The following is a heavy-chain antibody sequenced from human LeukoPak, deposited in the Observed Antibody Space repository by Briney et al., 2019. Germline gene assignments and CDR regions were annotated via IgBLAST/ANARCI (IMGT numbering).Heavy chain of an antibody. CDR1: GYSFTSYW. CDR3: ARLERVFGVVIQNWFDP. D-gene: IGHD3-3*01. CDR2: IYPGDSDT. V-gene: IGHV5-51*01. Sequence: GESLKISCKGSGYSFTSYWIGWVRQMPGKGLEWMGIIYPGDSDTRYSPSFQGQVTISADKSISTAYLHWSSLKASDTAMYYCARLERVFGVVIQNWFDPWGQGALVTVSS. J-gene: IGHJ5*02.